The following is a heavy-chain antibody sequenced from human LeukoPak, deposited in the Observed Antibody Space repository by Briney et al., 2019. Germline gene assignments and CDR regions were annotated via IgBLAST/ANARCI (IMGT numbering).Heavy chain of an antibody. J-gene: IGHJ4*02. Sequence: GGSLRLSCAASGFTFSSYGMHWVRQAPGKGLEWVAFIRYDGSNKYYADSVKGRFTISRDNSKNTLYLQMNSLRAEDTAVYYCASGRNRIAASSWWIDYWGQGTLVTVSS. V-gene: IGHV3-30*02. CDR2: IRYDGSNK. D-gene: IGHD6-13*01. CDR1: GFTFSSYG. CDR3: ASGRNRIAASSWWIDY.